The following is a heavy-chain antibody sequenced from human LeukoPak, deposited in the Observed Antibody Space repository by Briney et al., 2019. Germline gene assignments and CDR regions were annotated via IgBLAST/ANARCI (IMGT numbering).Heavy chain of an antibody. V-gene: IGHV4-34*01. D-gene: IGHD6-25*01. CDR2: INHSGST. CDR1: GGSFSGYY. J-gene: IGHJ4*02. Sequence: KPSETLSLTCAVYGGSFSGYYWSWIRQPPGKGLEWIGEINHSGSTNYNPSLKSRVTISVDTSKNQFSLKLSSVTAADTAVYYCARSSVGYWGQGTLVTVSS. CDR3: ARSSVGY.